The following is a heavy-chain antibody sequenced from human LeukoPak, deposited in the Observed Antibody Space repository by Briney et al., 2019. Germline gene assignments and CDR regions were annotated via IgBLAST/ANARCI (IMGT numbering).Heavy chain of an antibody. D-gene: IGHD3-10*01. V-gene: IGHV3-15*01. CDR1: GCTFSNGW. CDR2: IKSKTDGGTT. Sequence: GGSLRLSCAVSGCTFSNGWMSWGRQPPGQGLEWVGRIKSKTDGGTTDYAAPVKGRFTISSDDSKTTLYLQKNSLKTEDTAVYYCTWGSGSYFYWGQGTLVTVSS. J-gene: IGHJ4*02. CDR3: TWGSGSYFY.